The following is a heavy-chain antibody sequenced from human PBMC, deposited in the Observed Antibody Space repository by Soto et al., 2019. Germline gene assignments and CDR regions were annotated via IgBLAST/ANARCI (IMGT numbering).Heavy chain of an antibody. CDR1: RFNVSSTY. CDR2: SYSGGST. J-gene: IGHJ6*02. D-gene: IGHD5-12*01. V-gene: IGHV3-53*01. CDR3: ARFLATIHGPWDYYCGMDV. Sequence: GGSLRLSCASSRFNVSSTYMSCLRQAPGKRMERVLVSYSGGSTYYADSVKGRFTISRDNSKNTMYLQMNSLRSEDTAVYYCARFLATIHGPWDYYCGMDVWGQGTTVTVSS.